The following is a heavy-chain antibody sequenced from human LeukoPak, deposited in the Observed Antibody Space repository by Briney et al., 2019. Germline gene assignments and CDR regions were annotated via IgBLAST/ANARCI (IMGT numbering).Heavy chain of an antibody. J-gene: IGHJ5*02. CDR1: GYRFTDYY. D-gene: IGHD3-3*01. CDR2: INANSGGT. V-gene: IGHV1-2*06. CDR3: ARDVDIGNDFSFDP. Sequence: ASVKVSCKASGYRFTDYYIHWVRQAPGQGLEWMGRINANSGGTNYAQNFRGRVTMTRDTSIRTVYMELSRLRSDDTAVYYCARDVDIGNDFSFDPWGQGTLITVSP.